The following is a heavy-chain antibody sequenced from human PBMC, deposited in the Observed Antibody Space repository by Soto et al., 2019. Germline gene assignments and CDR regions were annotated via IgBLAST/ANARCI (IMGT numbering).Heavy chain of an antibody. Sequence: PGESLKISCKGSGYSFTSYWISWVRQMPGKGLEWMGRIDPSDSYTNYSPSFQGHVTISADKSISTAYLQWSSLKASDTAMYYCARHGHSSRWYDPYYYYYGMDVCGQGTTVTV. J-gene: IGHJ6*02. CDR3: ARHGHSSRWYDPYYYYYGMDV. CDR1: GYSFTSYW. D-gene: IGHD6-13*01. CDR2: IDPSDSYT. V-gene: IGHV5-10-1*01.